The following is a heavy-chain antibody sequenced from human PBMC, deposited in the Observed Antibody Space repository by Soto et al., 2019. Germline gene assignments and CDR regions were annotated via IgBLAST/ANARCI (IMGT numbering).Heavy chain of an antibody. CDR2: IIPIFGTA. CDR1: GGTFSSYA. J-gene: IGHJ6*02. V-gene: IGHV1-69*06. CDR3: ARLVGVWGSYRPSGMDV. Sequence: GASVKVSCKASGGTFSSYAISWVRQAPGQGLEWMGGIIPIFGTANYAQKFQGRVTITADKSTSTAYMELSGLRSEDTAVYYCARLVGVWGSYRPSGMDVWGQGTTVTVSS. D-gene: IGHD3-16*02.